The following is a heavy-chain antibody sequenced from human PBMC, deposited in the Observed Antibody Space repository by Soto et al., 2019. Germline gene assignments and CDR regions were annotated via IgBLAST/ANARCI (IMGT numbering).Heavy chain of an antibody. D-gene: IGHD5-18*01. V-gene: IGHV3-74*01. CDR3: ARVYSSLSSYDY. Sequence: AGGSLRLSCEASGFTFSTFWLHWVRQAPGKGLVWFSRISSDGSRTSYADAVKGRFTISRDNAKNTLYLQMNSLRAEDTAIYYCARVYSSLSSYDYWGQGTLVTVSS. CDR1: GFTFSTFW. J-gene: IGHJ4*02. CDR2: ISSDGSRT.